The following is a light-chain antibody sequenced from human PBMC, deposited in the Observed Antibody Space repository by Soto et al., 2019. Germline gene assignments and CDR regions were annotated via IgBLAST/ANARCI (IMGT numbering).Light chain of an antibody. Sequence: DIQMTQSPSTLSASVGDRVTITCRASQNIGTSLAWYQQTPGKAPKLLISDASTLESGVPSRFGGSGSGTEFTLSITSLQPDDFATHHGQQCVWHRTVGHGTQV. CDR2: DAS. V-gene: IGKV1-5*01. CDR3: QQCVWHRT. J-gene: IGKJ1*01. CDR1: QNIGTS.